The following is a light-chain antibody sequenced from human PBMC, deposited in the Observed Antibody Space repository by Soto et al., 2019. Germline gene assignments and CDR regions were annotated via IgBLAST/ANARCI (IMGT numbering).Light chain of an antibody. CDR1: QSVPRSY. CDR2: GTS. Sequence: EIVLTQSPGTLSLSPGERATLSCRASQSVPRSYLAWYQQKPGQAPRLLIYGTSSRATGIPDRFSGSGSGTDFTLTISRLEPEDFAVFYCQQYASSITLGQGTRLEIK. J-gene: IGKJ5*01. V-gene: IGKV3-20*01. CDR3: QQYASSIT.